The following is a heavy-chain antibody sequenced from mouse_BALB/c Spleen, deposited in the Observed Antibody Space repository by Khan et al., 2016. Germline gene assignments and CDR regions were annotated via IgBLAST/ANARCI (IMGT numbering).Heavy chain of an antibody. CDR1: GYTFTNYG. D-gene: IGHD1-1*01. J-gene: IGHJ3*01. Sequence: QIQLVQSGPELKKPGETVRISCKASGYTFTNYGMNWVKQAPGKGLKWMGWINTYTGEPTYADDFKGRFAFSLETSASTAYLQTNNLKTEDTATYICARPDYGSSRGFAYWGQGALVTVSA. CDR2: INTYTGEP. CDR3: ARPDYGSSRGFAY. V-gene: IGHV9-3-1*01.